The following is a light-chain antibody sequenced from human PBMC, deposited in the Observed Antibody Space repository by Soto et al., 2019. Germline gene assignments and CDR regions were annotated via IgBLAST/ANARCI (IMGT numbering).Light chain of an antibody. V-gene: IGLV1-40*01. Sequence: QSVLTQPPSVSGAPGQRVTISCTGSSSNIGAGYDVHWYQHLPGTAPKLLIYVNTNRPSWVPARFSGSKSGTSASLAITGLQAEDEADDYCQSYDSSLSGSVFGGGTKLTVL. J-gene: IGLJ2*01. CDR1: SSNIGAGYD. CDR3: QSYDSSLSGSV. CDR2: VNT.